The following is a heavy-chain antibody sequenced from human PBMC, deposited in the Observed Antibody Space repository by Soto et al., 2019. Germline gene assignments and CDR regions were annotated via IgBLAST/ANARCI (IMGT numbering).Heavy chain of an antibody. CDR3: ARAPGSDIVVVVAATSYYGMDV. D-gene: IGHD2-15*01. CDR2: INHSGST. CDR1: GGSFSGYY. J-gene: IGHJ6*02. Sequence: SETLSLTCAVYGGSFSGYYWSWIRQPPGKGMEWIGEINHSGSTNYNPSLKSRVTISVDTSKTQFSLKLSSVTAADTAVYYCARAPGSDIVVVVAATSYYGMDVWGQGTTVTVSS. V-gene: IGHV4-34*01.